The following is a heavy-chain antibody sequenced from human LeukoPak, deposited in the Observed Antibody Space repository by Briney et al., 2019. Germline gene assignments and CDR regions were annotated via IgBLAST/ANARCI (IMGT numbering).Heavy chain of an antibody. CDR1: GFTFSAYT. Sequence: GGSLRLSCSASGFTFSAYTMNWVRQAPGQGLEWVSYISRGSSSVYYADSVKGRFTISRDNAKNSLYLQMNSLRAEDTAVYYCARPVDYNAGDYWGQGTLVTVSS. CDR2: ISRGSSSV. D-gene: IGHD5-12*01. V-gene: IGHV3-48*04. CDR3: ARPVDYNAGDY. J-gene: IGHJ4*02.